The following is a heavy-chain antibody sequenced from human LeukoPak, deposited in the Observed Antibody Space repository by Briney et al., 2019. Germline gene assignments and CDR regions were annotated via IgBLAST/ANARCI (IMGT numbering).Heavy chain of an antibody. J-gene: IGHJ4*02. V-gene: IGHV4-39*01. D-gene: IGHD4-17*01. CDR2: IYYSGST. CDR1: GGSISSSSYY. Sequence: SETLSLTCTVSGGSISSSSYYWGWIRQPSGKGLEWIGSIYYSGSTYYNPSLKSRVTISVDTSKNQFSLKLSSVTAADTAVYYCARLYGDYSVYYWGQGTLVTVST. CDR3: ARLYGDYSVYY.